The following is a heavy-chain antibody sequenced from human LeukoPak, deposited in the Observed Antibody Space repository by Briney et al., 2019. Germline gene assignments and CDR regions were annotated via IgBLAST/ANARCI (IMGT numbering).Heavy chain of an antibody. J-gene: IGHJ4*02. CDR2: IYYSGST. CDR3: ARGVYYYGSGSSTPPDY. Sequence: PSETLSLTCTVSGGSISSSSYYWGWIRQPPGKGLEWVGSIYYSGSTYYNPSLKSRVTISVDTSKNQFSLKLSSVTAADTAVYYCARGVYYYGSGSSTPPDYWGQGTLVTVSS. D-gene: IGHD3-10*01. V-gene: IGHV4-39*07. CDR1: GGSISSSSYY.